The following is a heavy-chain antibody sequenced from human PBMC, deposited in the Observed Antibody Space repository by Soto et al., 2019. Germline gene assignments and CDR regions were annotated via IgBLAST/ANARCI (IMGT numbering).Heavy chain of an antibody. CDR1: GVSISSGGYY. CDR2: IYYTGST. D-gene: IGHD1-1*01. J-gene: IGHJ3*02. Sequence: QVQLQESGPGLVKPSQTLSLTCTVSGVSISSGGYYWSWIRQHPGKGLEWIGYIYYTGSTYYNPSLNSGVTMSLDTSKNQFSLKLSSVTDADTAVYFCARGSQLERDAFDIWGPGRMVTDSS. V-gene: IGHV4-31*03. CDR3: ARGSQLERDAFDI.